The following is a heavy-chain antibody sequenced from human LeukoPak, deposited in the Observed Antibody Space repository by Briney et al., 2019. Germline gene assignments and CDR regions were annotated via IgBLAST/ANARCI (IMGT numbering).Heavy chain of an antibody. J-gene: IGHJ4*02. D-gene: IGHD3-10*01. CDR1: GGTFSSYA. V-gene: IGHV1-69*13. Sequence: SVKVSCKASGGTFSSYAISWVRQAPGQGLEWMGGIIPIFGTANYAQKFQGRVTITADESTSTAYMELSSLRSEDTAVYYCARRLPIITMVRGVTMREYYFDYWGQGTLVTVSS. CDR3: ARRLPIITMVRGVTMREYYFDY. CDR2: IIPIFGTA.